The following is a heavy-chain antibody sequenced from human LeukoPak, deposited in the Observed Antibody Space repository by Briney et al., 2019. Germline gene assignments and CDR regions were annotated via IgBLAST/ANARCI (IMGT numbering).Heavy chain of an antibody. Sequence: SETLSLTCTVSGGSISSGDYYWSWIRQPPGKGLEWIGYIYYSGSTYYNPSLKSRVTISVDTSKNQFSLKLSSVTAADAAVYYCASVDTAMVFYGYWGQGTLVTVSS. CDR3: ASVDTAMVFYGY. CDR2: IYYSGST. V-gene: IGHV4-30-4*01. CDR1: GGSISSGDYY. J-gene: IGHJ4*02. D-gene: IGHD5-18*01.